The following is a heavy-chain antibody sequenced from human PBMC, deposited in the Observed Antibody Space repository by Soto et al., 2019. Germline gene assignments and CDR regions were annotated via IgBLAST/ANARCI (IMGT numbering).Heavy chain of an antibody. CDR3: ARLSWSGYYRFHFDY. V-gene: IGHV4-39*01. J-gene: IGHJ4*02. Sequence: SETLSLTCTVSGGSISSSSYYWGWIRQPPGKGLEWIGSIYYSGSTYYNPSLKSRVTISVDTSKNQFSLKLSSVTAADTAVYYCARLSWSGYYRFHFDYWGQGTLVTVSS. CDR2: IYYSGST. D-gene: IGHD3-3*01. CDR1: GGSISSSSYY.